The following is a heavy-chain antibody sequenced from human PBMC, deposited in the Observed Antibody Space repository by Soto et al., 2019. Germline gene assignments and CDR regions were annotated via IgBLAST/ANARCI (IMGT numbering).Heavy chain of an antibody. V-gene: IGHV4-59*08. CDR3: ARHESSEDSNFWGDFDY. D-gene: IGHD4-4*01. CDR1: GGSISSYY. J-gene: IGHJ4*02. CDR2: IYYSGST. Sequence: QVQLQESGPGLVKPSETLSLTCTVSGGSISSYYWSWIRQPPGKGLEWIGYIYYSGSTNYNPSLKSRVTISVDTSKNQFSLTLSSVTAADTAVYYCARHESSEDSNFWGDFDYWGQGTLVTVSS.